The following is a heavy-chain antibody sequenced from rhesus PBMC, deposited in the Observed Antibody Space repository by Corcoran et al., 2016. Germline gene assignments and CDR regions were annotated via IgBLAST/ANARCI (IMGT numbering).Heavy chain of an antibody. CDR3: ARENNIWTGFSY. CDR1: GYTFTDYY. J-gene: IGHJ4*01. D-gene: IGHD3-3*01. V-gene: IGHV1S2*01. Sequence: QVQLVQSGAEVKKPGSSVKVSCKASGYTFTDYYMHWVRQAPLQGLEWKRWINPYNGNTKYAQKFQGRVTMTRDTSTSTAYMELSSLRSEDTTVYYCARENNIWTGFSYWGQGVLVTVSS. CDR2: INPYNGNT.